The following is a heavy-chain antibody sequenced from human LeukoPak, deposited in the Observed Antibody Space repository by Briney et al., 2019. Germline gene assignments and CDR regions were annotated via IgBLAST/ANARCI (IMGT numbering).Heavy chain of an antibody. V-gene: IGHV3-23*01. CDR3: AKDRETPQYYFDY. Sequence: GGSLRLSCAAYGFTFSSYWMSWVRQAPGKGLEWVSAISGSGGSTYYADSVKGRFTISRDNSKNTLYLQMNSLRAEDTAVYYCAKDRETPQYYFDYWGQGTLVTVSS. CDR2: ISGSGGST. J-gene: IGHJ4*02. D-gene: IGHD2-15*01. CDR1: GFTFSSYW.